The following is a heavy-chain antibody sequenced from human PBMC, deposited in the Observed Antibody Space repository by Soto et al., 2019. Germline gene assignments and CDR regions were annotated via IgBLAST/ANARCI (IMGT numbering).Heavy chain of an antibody. CDR3: ARRGIAARLVAVYYYYGMDV. CDR2: IIPIFGTA. D-gene: IGHD6-6*01. Sequence: GASVKVSCKASGGTFGSYASSWVRQAPGQGLEWMGGIIPIFGTANYAQKFQGRVTITADESTSTAYMELSSLRSEDTAVYYCARRGIAARLVAVYYYYGMDVWGQGTTVTVSS. J-gene: IGHJ6*02. V-gene: IGHV1-69*13. CDR1: GGTFGSYA.